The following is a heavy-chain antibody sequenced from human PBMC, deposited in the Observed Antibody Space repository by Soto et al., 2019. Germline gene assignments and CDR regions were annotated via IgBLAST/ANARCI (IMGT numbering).Heavy chain of an antibody. V-gene: IGHV1-69*01. CDR1: GGTFSSYA. CDR3: ARVARYSSGWYQGDRFDY. CDR2: IIPIFGTA. Sequence: QVQLVQSGAEVKKPESSVKVSCKASGGTFSSYAISWVRQAPGQGLEWMGGIIPIFGTANYAQKFQGRVTIAADESTSTAYMELSSLRSEDTAVYYCARVARYSSGWYQGDRFDYWGQGTLVTVSS. J-gene: IGHJ4*02. D-gene: IGHD6-19*01.